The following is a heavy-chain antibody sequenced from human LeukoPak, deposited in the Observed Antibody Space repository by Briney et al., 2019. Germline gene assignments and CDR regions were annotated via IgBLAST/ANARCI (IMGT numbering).Heavy chain of an antibody. CDR2: ISGSSSHT. D-gene: IGHD3-3*01. CDR1: GFTFSIYA. Sequence: GGSLRLSCAASGFTFSIYAMSWVRQAPGKGLECVSGISGSSSHTLDADSVRGRFIISRDNTRNTLYLHMNSLRAEDTALYYCAKEHDYSNAAPEWGFDSWGQGTLVTVSS. J-gene: IGHJ4*02. V-gene: IGHV3-23*01. CDR3: AKEHDYSNAAPEWGFDS.